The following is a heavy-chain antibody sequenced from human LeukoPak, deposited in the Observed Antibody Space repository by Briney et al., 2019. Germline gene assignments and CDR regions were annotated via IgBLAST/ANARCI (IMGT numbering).Heavy chain of an antibody. D-gene: IGHD3-22*01. J-gene: IGHJ5*02. CDR1: GFTFTSSA. Sequence: SVKVSCKASGFTFTSSAMQWVRQARGQRLEWIGWIVVGSGNTNYAQKFQERVTITRDMSTSTAYMELSSLRSEDTAVYYCAAARYYYDRSYWFEPWGQGTLVTVSS. V-gene: IGHV1-58*02. CDR3: AAARYYYDRSYWFEP. CDR2: IVVGSGNT.